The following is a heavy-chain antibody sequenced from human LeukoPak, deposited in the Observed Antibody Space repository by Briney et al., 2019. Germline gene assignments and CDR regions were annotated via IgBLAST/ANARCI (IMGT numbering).Heavy chain of an antibody. CDR2: IVDSDESG. V-gene: IGHV3-23*01. CDR1: GFTFSSYA. D-gene: IGHD3-22*01. Sequence: GGSLRLSCAASGFTFSSYAMSWVRQAPGKGLQWVSAIVDSDESGYYANSVKGRFTISRDNSKNTLYLQMNSLRAEDTAVYYCAKSQGTSAYHPSDYWGQGTLVTVSS. J-gene: IGHJ4*02. CDR3: AKSQGTSAYHPSDY.